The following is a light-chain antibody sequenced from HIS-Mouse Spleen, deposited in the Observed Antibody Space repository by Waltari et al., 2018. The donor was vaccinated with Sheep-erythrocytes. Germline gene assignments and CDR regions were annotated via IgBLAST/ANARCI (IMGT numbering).Light chain of an antibody. Sequence: DIVMTQSPDYLVVSLGERATINCRSTPSVLYSSNNKNYLAWYQQKPGQPPKLLIYWASTRESGVPDRFSGSGSGTDFTLTISSLQAEDVAVYYCQQYYSTPLTFGGGTKVEIK. CDR2: WAS. V-gene: IGKV4-1*01. CDR3: QQYYSTPLT. CDR1: PSVLYSSNNKNY. J-gene: IGKJ4*01.